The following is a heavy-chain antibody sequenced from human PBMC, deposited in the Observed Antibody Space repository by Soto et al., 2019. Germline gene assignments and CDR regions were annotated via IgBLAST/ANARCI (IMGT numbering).Heavy chain of an antibody. CDR3: ARDAGYYDILTGYSYPDAFDI. V-gene: IGHV1-3*01. J-gene: IGHJ3*02. D-gene: IGHD3-9*01. CDR1: GYTFTSYA. CDR2: INAGNGNT. Sequence: ASVKVSCKASGYTFTSYAMHWVSKAPGQRLEWMGWINAGNGNTKYSQKFQGRVTITRDTSASTAYMELSSLRSEDTAVYYCARDAGYYDILTGYSYPDAFDIWGQGTMVTVSS.